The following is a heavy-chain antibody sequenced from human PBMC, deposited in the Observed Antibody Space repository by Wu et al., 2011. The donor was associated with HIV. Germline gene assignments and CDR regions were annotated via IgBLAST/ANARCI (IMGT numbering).Heavy chain of an antibody. D-gene: IGHD5-12*01. V-gene: IGHV1-18*01. CDR2: ISTYNGKT. CDR3: ARDPRGYPYFFDY. J-gene: IGHJ4*02. Sequence: QVQLVQSGAEVKKPGASVKVSCKASGYTFTSYGISWVRQAPGQGLEWIGWISTYNGKTNSAQKVQGRVTMTTDTSTNTVHMEVRSLRSDNTAVYYCARDPRGYPYFFDYWGQGTLVT. CDR1: GYTFTSYG.